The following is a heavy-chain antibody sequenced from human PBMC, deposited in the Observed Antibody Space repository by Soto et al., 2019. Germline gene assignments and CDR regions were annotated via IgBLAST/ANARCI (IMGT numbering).Heavy chain of an antibody. CDR2: ISWNSGSI. D-gene: IGHD6-6*01. CDR3: AKDMWEQLVQVAFDI. J-gene: IGHJ3*02. CDR1: GFTFDDYA. Sequence: EVQLVESGGGLVQPGRSLRLSCAASGFTFDDYAMHWVRQAPGKGLEWVSGISWNSGSIGYADSVKGRFTISRDNAKNSLYLQMNSLRAEDTALYYCAKDMWEQLVQVAFDIWGQGTMVTVSS. V-gene: IGHV3-9*01.